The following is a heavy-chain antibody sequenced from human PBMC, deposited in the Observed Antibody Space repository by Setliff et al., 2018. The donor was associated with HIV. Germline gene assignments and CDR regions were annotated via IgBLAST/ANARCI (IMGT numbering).Heavy chain of an antibody. D-gene: IGHD3-3*01. CDR2: IYYSGST. J-gene: IGHJ4*02. Sequence: SETLSLTCAVSGGSVSSPSYYWGWIRQPPGKGLEWIGYIYYSGSTYYNPSLKSRVTISVDTSKNQFSLKLSSVTAADTAVYYCASLTTDRFLEWLFVYWGQGTLVTVSS. V-gene: IGHV4-39*01. CDR1: GGSVSSPSYY. CDR3: ASLTTDRFLEWLFVY.